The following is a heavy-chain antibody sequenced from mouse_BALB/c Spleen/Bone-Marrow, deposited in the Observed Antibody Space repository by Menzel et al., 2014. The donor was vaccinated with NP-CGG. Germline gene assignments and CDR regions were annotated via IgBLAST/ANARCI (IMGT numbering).Heavy chain of an antibody. CDR2: INSNGGRT. D-gene: IGHD1-2*01. CDR1: GFTFSSYG. Sequence: DVMLVESGGGLVQPGGSLKLSCAASGFTFSSYGMSWVRQTPDKRLELVATINSNGGRTYYPDSVKGRFTISRDNAKNPLYLQMSSLKSEDAAMYYCARDSLLRSLYAMDYWGQGTSVTVSS. V-gene: IGHV5-6-3*01. CDR3: ARDSLLRSLYAMDY. J-gene: IGHJ4*01.